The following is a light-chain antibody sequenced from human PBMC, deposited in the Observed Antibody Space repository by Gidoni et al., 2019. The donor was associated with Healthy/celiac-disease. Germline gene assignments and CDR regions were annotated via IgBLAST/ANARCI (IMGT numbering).Light chain of an antibody. J-gene: IGKJ2*01. V-gene: IGKV3-11*01. CDR3: QQRSNWPPDT. Sequence: EIVLTQSPATLSLSPGERATLSCRASTSVSSYLAWYQQKPGQAPRLLIYDASNRATGIPARFSGSGSGTDFTLTISSLEPEDFAVYYCQQRSNWPPDTFGQGTKLDIK. CDR1: TSVSSY. CDR2: DAS.